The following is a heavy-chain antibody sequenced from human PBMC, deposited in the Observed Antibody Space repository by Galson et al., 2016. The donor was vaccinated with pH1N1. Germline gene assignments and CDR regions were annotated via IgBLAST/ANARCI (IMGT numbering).Heavy chain of an antibody. CDR3: ARAIFAAAAV. V-gene: IGHV3-7*03. CDR1: GFTFSNYW. Sequence: SLRLSCAASGFTFSNYWMSWVRQAPGKGLEWVANINQTGSVQYYVASVKGRFTISRDNAKNSRYLQMNSLTAEDTAVYYCARAIFAAAAVWGQGTLVTVSS. J-gene: IGHJ4*02. CDR2: INQTGSVQ. D-gene: IGHD6-13*01.